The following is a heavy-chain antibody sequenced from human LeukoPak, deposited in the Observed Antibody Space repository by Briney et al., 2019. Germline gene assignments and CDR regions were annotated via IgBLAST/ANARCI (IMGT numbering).Heavy chain of an antibody. J-gene: IGHJ4*02. V-gene: IGHV3-74*01. CDR1: GGSISSYY. CDR2: IDTNGSST. D-gene: IGHD6-19*01. Sequence: ETLSLTCTVSGGSISSYYWSWIRQPPGKGLVWVSCIDTNGSSTSYADSVKGRFTISRDNAKNTLYLQMNSLRAEDTAVYYCAKPSGSGWNYFDYWGQGTLVTVSS. CDR3: AKPSGSGWNYFDY.